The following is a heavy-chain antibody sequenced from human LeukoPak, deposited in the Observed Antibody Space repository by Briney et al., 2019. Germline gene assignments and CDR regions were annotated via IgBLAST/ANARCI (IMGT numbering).Heavy chain of an antibody. CDR3: ARDTPPYYDILTGYGDAFDI. CDR1: GGTFSGYA. Sequence: ASVKVSCKASGGTFSGYAISWVRQAPGQGLEWMGGIIPIFGTANYAQKFQGRVTITADESTSTAYMELSSLRSEDTAVYYCARDTPPYYDILTGYGDAFDIWGQGTMVTVSS. CDR2: IIPIFGTA. J-gene: IGHJ3*02. V-gene: IGHV1-69*13. D-gene: IGHD3-9*01.